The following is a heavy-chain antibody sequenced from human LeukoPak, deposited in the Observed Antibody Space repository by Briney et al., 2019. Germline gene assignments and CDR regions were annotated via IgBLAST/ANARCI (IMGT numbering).Heavy chain of an antibody. CDR1: GFTFSSYG. CDR3: AKSDKYSYGPWAFDI. Sequence: GGSLGLSCAASGFTFSSYGMSWVRQAPGKGLEWVSAISGSGGSTYYADSVKGRFTISRDNSKNTLYLQMNSLRAEDTAVYYCAKSDKYSYGPWAFDIWGQGTMVTVSS. D-gene: IGHD5-18*01. J-gene: IGHJ3*02. CDR2: ISGSGGST. V-gene: IGHV3-23*01.